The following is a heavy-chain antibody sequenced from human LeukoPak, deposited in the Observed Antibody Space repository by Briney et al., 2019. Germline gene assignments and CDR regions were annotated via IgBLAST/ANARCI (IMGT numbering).Heavy chain of an antibody. Sequence: ASVNVSCTASVYTFTSYGISWVRQAPGQGREGMGWISAYNGNTNYAQKLQGRVTMTTDTSTSTAYMELRSLRSDDTAVYYCARDGKMATISFDYWGQGTLVTVSS. CDR1: VYTFTSYG. CDR2: ISAYNGNT. D-gene: IGHD5-24*01. J-gene: IGHJ4*02. CDR3: ARDGKMATISFDY. V-gene: IGHV1-18*01.